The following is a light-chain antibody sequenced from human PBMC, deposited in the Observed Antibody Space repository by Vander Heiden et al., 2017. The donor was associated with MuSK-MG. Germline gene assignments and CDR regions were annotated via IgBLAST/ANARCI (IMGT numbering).Light chain of an antibody. CDR2: VYGDDSR. J-gene: IGLJ2*01. CDR3: QTWGTGIQV. CDR1: SGHSHYD. Sequence: QLVLTQSPSASASLGASVKLTCPLSSGHSHYDIAWHQQQPDKGPRFLLKVYGDDSRIKGDGVPDRFSGSSSGAERYLTISSLQSDDDADYYCQTWGTGIQVFGGGTKLTVL. V-gene: IGLV4-69*02.